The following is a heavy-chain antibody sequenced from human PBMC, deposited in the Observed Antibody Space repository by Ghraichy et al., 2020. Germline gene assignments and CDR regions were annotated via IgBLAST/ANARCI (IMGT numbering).Heavy chain of an antibody. CDR1: GFTFRNYW. J-gene: IGHJ4*02. CDR3: AREFDS. Sequence: GESLRLSCAASGFTFRNYWMNWVRQAPGKGLEWVANIKEDGSKTYYGDSKKGRFTISRDNAKNSLFLQMNSLRAEDTAVYYCAREFDSWGQGTLVTVSS. CDR2: IKEDGSKT. V-gene: IGHV3-7*03.